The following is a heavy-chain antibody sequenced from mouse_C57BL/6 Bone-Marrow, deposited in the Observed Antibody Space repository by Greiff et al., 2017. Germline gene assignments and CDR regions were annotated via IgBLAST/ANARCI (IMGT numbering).Heavy chain of an antibody. CDR2: INPNNGGT. D-gene: IGHD4-1*01. J-gene: IGHJ2*01. Sequence: EVQLQQSGPELVKPGASVKIPCKASGYTFTDYNMDWVKQSHGKSLEWIGDINPNNGGTIYNQKFKGKATLTVDKSSSTAYMELRILTSEDTAVYYCARRGLGRSYFDYWGQGTTLTVSS. CDR3: ARRGLGRSYFDY. V-gene: IGHV1-18*01. CDR1: GYTFTDYN.